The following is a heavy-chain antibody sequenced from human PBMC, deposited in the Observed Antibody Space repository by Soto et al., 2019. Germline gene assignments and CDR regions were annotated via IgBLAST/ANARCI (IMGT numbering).Heavy chain of an antibody. CDR1: GYPFTSYY. CDR3: ERTFASYGQPIDI. CDR2: INPSGGST. V-gene: IGHV1-46*01. Sequence: GXSVKVSCKASGYPFTSYYMHWARQAPGQGLEWMGIINPSGGSTSYAQKFQGRVTMTRDTSTSTVYMELSSLRSEDTAVYYCERTFASYGQPIDIWGQGTMVTVSS. D-gene: IGHD5-18*01. J-gene: IGHJ3*02.